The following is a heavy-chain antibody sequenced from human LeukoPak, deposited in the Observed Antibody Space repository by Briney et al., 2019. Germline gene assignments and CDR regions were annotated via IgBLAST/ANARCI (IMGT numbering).Heavy chain of an antibody. CDR1: GFTFRRYA. CDR3: AKVKSITLIVVVPLFDY. J-gene: IGHJ4*02. CDR2: ISVSGSHT. V-gene: IGHV3-23*01. D-gene: IGHD3-22*01. Sequence: GGSLRLSCAASGFTFRRYAMSWVRQAPGKGLEWVSAISVSGSHTYYADSVKGRFTISRDNSKNTLYLQMNSLRAEDTAIYYCAKVKSITLIVVVPLFDYWGQGTLVTVSS.